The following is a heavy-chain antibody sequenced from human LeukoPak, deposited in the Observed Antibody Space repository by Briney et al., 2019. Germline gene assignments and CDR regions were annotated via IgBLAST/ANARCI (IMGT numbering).Heavy chain of an antibody. CDR1: GGSISSSSYY. J-gene: IGHJ4*02. V-gene: IGHV4-39*01. CDR3: ASVIGDDSSGYYPVPKVFDY. CDR2: IYYSGST. Sequence: PSETLSLTCTVSGGSISSSSYYWGWIRQPPGKGLEWIGSIYYSGSTYYNPSLKSRVTISVDTSKNQFSLKLSSVTAADTAVYYCASVIGDDSSGYYPVPKVFDYWGQGTLVTVSS. D-gene: IGHD3-22*01.